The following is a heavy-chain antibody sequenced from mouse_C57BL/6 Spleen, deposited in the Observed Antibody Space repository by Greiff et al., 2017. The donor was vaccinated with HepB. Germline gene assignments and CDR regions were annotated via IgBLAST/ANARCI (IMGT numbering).Heavy chain of an antibody. CDR1: GFTFSDYY. J-gene: IGHJ4*01. D-gene: IGHD2-1*01. CDR2: ISNGGGST. CDR3: ARQKWGNYVVYAMDY. V-gene: IGHV5-12*01. Sequence: VQLKESGGGLVQPGGSLKLSCAASGFTFSDYYMYWVRQTPEKRLEWVAYISNGGGSTYYPDTVKGRFTISRDNAKNTLYLQMSRLKSEDTAMYYCARQKWGNYVVYAMDYWGQGTSVTVSS.